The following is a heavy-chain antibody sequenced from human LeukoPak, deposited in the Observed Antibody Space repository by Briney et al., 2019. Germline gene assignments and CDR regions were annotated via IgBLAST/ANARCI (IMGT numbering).Heavy chain of an antibody. D-gene: IGHD5-12*01. J-gene: IGHJ4*02. Sequence: ASVKVSCKASGYTFTGYYMHWVRQAPGQGLEWMGRINPNSGGTNYAQKFQGRVTMTRDTSISTAYMELSRLRSDDTAVYYCARWSFGGGYAIDYWGQGTLVTVSS. CDR2: INPNSGGT. CDR1: GYTFTGYY. CDR3: ARWSFGGGYAIDY. V-gene: IGHV1-2*06.